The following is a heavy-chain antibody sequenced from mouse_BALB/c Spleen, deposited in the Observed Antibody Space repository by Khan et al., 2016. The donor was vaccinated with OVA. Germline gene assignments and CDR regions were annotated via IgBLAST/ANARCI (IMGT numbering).Heavy chain of an antibody. CDR3: ARPPYFSYAMDN. CDR2: INTYTGEP. V-gene: IGHV9-3-1*01. Sequence: QIQLVQFGPELKKPGETVKISCKASGHTFTNFGMNWVKQAPGKGLKWMGWINTYTGEPTYADDFNGRFAFSLEASASTAYLQINNLTNEDTATYFCARPPYFSYAMDNWGQGTSVTVSS. J-gene: IGHJ4*01. D-gene: IGHD2-10*01. CDR1: GHTFTNFG.